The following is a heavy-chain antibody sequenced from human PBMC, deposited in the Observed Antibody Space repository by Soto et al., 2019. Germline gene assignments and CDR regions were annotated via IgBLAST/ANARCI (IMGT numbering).Heavy chain of an antibody. J-gene: IGHJ6*04. V-gene: IGHV3-74*01. CDR2: IDNAGSSV. D-gene: IGHD1-26*01. CDR1: GFTFSSYW. Sequence: EVQLVESGGGLVQPGGSLRLSCAASGFTFSSYWMHWVRQAPGKGLVWVSRIDNAGSSVRYADSVKGRFTISRDNAKNTLYRQMNSLRAEDTAVYYCTRVGGSVSGMDVWGKGTTVTVSS. CDR3: TRVGGSVSGMDV.